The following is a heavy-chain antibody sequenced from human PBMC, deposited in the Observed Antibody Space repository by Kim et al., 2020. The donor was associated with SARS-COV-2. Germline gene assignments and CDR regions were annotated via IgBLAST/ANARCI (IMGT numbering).Heavy chain of an antibody. D-gene: IGHD5-12*01. CDR3: SGAQGTTYEKYYLFHGLDV. V-gene: IGHV6-1*01. CDR2: TYFRSKWST. J-gene: IGHJ6*02. CDR1: GDTVSSKSAA. Sequence: SQTLSLTCAISGDTVSSKSAAWHWIRQSPSRGLEWLGRTYFRSKWSTDYAVSVKGRITIKPDISKNQVSLQLSSVTPEDSAVYYCSGAQGTTYEKYYLFHGLDVWGQGTTVAVSS.